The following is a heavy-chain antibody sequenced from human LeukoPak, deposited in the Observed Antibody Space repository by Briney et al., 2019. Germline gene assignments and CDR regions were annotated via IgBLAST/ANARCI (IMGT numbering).Heavy chain of an antibody. CDR1: GFTFSSYS. D-gene: IGHD6-19*01. V-gene: IGHV3-21*01. Sequence: EGSLRLSCAASGFTFSSYSMNWVRQAPGKGLEWVSSISSSSSYIYYADSVKGRFTISRDNAKNSLYLQMNSLRAEDTAVYYCARVPNREQWLVNDAFDIWGQGTMVTVSS. CDR2: ISSSSSYI. CDR3: ARVPNREQWLVNDAFDI. J-gene: IGHJ3*02.